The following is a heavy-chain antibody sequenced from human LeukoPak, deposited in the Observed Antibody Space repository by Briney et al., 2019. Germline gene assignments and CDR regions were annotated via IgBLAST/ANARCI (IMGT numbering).Heavy chain of an antibody. V-gene: IGHV3-21*01. CDR3: ARVGYSGYDFDY. CDR2: ISSSSSYI. D-gene: IGHD5-12*01. CDR1: GFTFSSYS. J-gene: IGHJ4*02. Sequence: AGGSLRLSCAASGFTFSSYSMNWVRQAPGQGLEWVSSISSSSSYIYYADSVKGRFTISRDDAKNSLYLQMNSLRAEDTAVYYCARVGYSGYDFDYWGQGTLVTVSS.